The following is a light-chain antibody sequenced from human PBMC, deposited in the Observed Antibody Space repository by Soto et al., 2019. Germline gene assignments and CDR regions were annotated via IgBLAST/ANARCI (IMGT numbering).Light chain of an antibody. CDR2: AAS. V-gene: IGKV3D-20*02. Sequence: EIVLTQSPATLSLSPGERATLSCRASQSVTSSYLAWYQQKPGQAPRLLIYAASSRATGIPDRFSGSGSGTDFTLTISRLEPEDFATYYCQQLSTYPLTFGGGTKVDIK. CDR3: QQLSTYPLT. CDR1: QSVTSSY. J-gene: IGKJ4*01.